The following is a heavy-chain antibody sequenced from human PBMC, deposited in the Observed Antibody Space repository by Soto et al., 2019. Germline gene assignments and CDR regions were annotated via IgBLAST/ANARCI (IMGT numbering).Heavy chain of an antibody. CDR2: INHSGST. D-gene: IGHD2-15*01. CDR1: GGSFSGYY. J-gene: IGHJ3*02. V-gene: IGHV4-34*01. CDR3: ARGRWVVVVAALVAFDI. Sequence: PSETLSLTCAVYGGSFSGYYWSWIRQPPGKGLEWIGEINHSGSTNYNPSLKSRVTISVDTSKNQFSLKLSSVTAADTAVYYCARGRWVVVVAALVAFDICGQGTMVPVSS.